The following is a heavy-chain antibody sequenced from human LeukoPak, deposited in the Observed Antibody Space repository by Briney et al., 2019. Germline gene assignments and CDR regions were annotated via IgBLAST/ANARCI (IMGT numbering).Heavy chain of an antibody. D-gene: IGHD3-3*01. Sequence: GGSLRLSCAASGFTVSSNYMSWVRQAPGKGLEWVSAIYSGGSTYYADSVKGRFTISRDNSKSTLYLQMSSLRAEDTAVYYCARDQSYDFWSDYYYYMDVWGKGTTVTVSS. CDR3: ARDQSYDFWSDYYYYMDV. V-gene: IGHV3-66*02. CDR2: IYSGGST. CDR1: GFTVSSNY. J-gene: IGHJ6*03.